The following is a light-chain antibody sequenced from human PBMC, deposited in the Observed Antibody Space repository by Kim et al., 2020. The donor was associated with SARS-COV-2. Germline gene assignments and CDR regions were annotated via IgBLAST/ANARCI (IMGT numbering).Light chain of an antibody. CDR2: GAS. CDR3: QQFHNWPLYS. V-gene: IGKV3-15*01. Sequence: EIVMTQSPATLSVSPGERATPSCRASQSLSSNLAWYQQKPGQAPRLLIYGASTRAPGIPARFSGSGSGTEFTLTISSLQSEDFAVYYCQQFHNWPLYSFGQGTKLEI. J-gene: IGKJ2*03. CDR1: QSLSSN.